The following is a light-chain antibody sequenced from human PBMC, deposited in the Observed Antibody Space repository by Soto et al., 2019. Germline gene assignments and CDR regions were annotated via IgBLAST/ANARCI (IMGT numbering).Light chain of an antibody. V-gene: IGLV2-14*01. J-gene: IGLJ2*01. CDR2: DVS. Sequence: QSALTQPASVSGSPGQSITISCTGTSSDVGGYNYVSWYQQHPGKAPKLMIYDVSSRPSGVSNRFSGSKSGNTASLTISGLQAEDEADYYCSSYTSSSLVVFGGGTSSPS. CDR1: SSDVGGYNY. CDR3: SSYTSSSLVV.